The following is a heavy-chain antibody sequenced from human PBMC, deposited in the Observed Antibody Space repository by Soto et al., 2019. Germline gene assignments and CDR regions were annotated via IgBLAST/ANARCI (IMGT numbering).Heavy chain of an antibody. V-gene: IGHV4-34*01. CDR3: ASRPIVVVIRYANNWFDP. CDR1: GGSFSAYY. J-gene: IGHJ5*02. Sequence: QVQLQQWGAGLLKPSETLSLTCAVYGGSFSAYYWSWIRQPPGKGLEWIGEINHSGSTNYNPSLKSRVTISVDTSKNQFSLKLSSVTAADTAVYYCASRPIVVVIRYANNWFDPWGQGTLVTVSS. CDR2: INHSGST. D-gene: IGHD3-22*01.